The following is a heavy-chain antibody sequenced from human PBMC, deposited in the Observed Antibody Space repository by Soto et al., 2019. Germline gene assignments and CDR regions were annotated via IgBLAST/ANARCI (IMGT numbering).Heavy chain of an antibody. CDR3: AREKGDGYSSSYTYGMDV. CDR2: IKSDGSTT. Sequence: GGSLRLSCVASTFTFRSYWMHWVRQAPGKGLVWVSRIKSDGSTTTYADSVKGRFTISRDNSKNTLYLQMNSLRAEDTAVYYCAREKGDGYSSSYTYGMDVWGQGTTVTVSS. D-gene: IGHD6-13*01. V-gene: IGHV3-74*01. CDR1: TFTFRSYW. J-gene: IGHJ6*02.